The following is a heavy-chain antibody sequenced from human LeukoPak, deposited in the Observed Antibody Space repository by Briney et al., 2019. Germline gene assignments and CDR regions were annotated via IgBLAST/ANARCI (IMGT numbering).Heavy chain of an antibody. CDR3: ARRGCSGGSCYNLGAFDI. V-gene: IGHV1-8*01. CDR1: GYTFTSYD. Sequence: ASVKVSCKASGYTFTSYDINWVRQATGQGLEWMGWMNPNSGNTGYAQKFQGRVTMTRNTSISTAYMELSSLRSEDTAVYYCARRGCSGGSCYNLGAFDIWGQGTMVTVSS. D-gene: IGHD2-15*01. J-gene: IGHJ3*02. CDR2: MNPNSGNT.